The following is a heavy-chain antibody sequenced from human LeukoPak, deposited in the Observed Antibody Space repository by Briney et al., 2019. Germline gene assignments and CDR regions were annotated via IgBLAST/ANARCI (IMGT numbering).Heavy chain of an antibody. CDR3: ARDLHDSSGYRIDY. J-gene: IGHJ4*02. D-gene: IGHD3-22*01. V-gene: IGHV3-33*01. Sequence: GGSLRLSCAASGFTFSSYGMHWVRQAPGKGLEWVAVIWYDGSNKYYADSVKGRFTISRDNSKNTLYLQMNSLRAEDTAVYYCARDLHDSSGYRIDYWGQGTLVTVSS. CDR1: GFTFSSYG. CDR2: IWYDGSNK.